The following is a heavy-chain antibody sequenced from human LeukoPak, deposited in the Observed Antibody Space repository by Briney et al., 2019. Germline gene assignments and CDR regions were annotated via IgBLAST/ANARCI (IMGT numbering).Heavy chain of an antibody. V-gene: IGHV3-9*01. Sequence: GRSLRLSCAASGLTFDDYAMHWVRQAPGKGLEWVSGISWNSGSIGYADSVKGRFTISRDNAKNTLYLQMNSLRAEDTAVYYCARGSTQYSSGWYGLDYWGQGTLVTVSS. CDR2: ISWNSGSI. D-gene: IGHD6-19*01. CDR3: ARGSTQYSSGWYGLDY. CDR1: GLTFDDYA. J-gene: IGHJ4*02.